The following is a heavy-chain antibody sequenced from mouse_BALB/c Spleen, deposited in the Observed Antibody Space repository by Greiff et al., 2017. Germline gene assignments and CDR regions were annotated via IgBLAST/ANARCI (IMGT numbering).Heavy chain of an antibody. J-gene: IGHJ4*01. V-gene: IGHV5-4*02. CDR1: GFTFSDYY. D-gene: IGHD1-2*01. CDR3: ARGYGYYYAMDY. CDR2: ISDGGSYT. Sequence: EVKLVESGGGLVKPGGSLKLSCAASGFTFSDYYMYWVRQTPEKRLEWVATISDGGSYTYYPDSVKGRFTISRDNAKNNLYLQMSSLKSEDTAMYYCARGYGYYYAMDYWGQGTSVTVSS.